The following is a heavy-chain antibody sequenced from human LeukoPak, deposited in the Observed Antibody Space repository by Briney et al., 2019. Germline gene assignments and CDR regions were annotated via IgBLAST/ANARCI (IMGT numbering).Heavy chain of an antibody. V-gene: IGHV4-61*01. CDR2: IYYSGST. D-gene: IGHD3-10*01. J-gene: IGHJ1*01. Sequence: PSETLSLTCTVSGGSVSSGSYYWSWIRQPPEKGLEWIGYIYYSGSTNYNPSLKSRVTISVDTSKNQFSLKLSSVTAADTAVYYCASATYYGSGTEYFQHWGQGTLVTVSS. CDR1: GGSVSSGSYY. CDR3: ASATYYGSGTEYFQH.